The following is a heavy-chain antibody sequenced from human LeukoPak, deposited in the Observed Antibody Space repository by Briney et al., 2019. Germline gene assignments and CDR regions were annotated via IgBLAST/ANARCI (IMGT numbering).Heavy chain of an antibody. Sequence: GGSLRLSCAASGFTFSSYAMHWVRQAPGKGLEWVAVVSYDGSIKYYADSVKGLFTISRDNSKNTLYLQMNSLRAEDTAVYYCARVDGSGIPNDAFDIWGQGTMVTVSS. CDR2: VSYDGSIK. J-gene: IGHJ3*02. D-gene: IGHD3-10*01. CDR1: GFTFSSYA. V-gene: IGHV3-30*04. CDR3: ARVDGSGIPNDAFDI.